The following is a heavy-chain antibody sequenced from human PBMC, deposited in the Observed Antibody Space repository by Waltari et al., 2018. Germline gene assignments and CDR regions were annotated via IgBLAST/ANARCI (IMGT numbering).Heavy chain of an antibody. CDR2: FLPILGIA. Sequence: QVQLVQSGAEVKKPGSSVKVSCKASGGTFSSYTISWVRQAPGQGLEWMGRFLPILGIANYAQKFQGRVTITADKSTSTAYMALSSLRSEDTAVYYCARGGGYSSGPGDYWGQGTLVTVSS. CDR1: GGTFSSYT. V-gene: IGHV1-69*02. CDR3: ARGGGYSSGPGDY. J-gene: IGHJ4*02. D-gene: IGHD6-19*01.